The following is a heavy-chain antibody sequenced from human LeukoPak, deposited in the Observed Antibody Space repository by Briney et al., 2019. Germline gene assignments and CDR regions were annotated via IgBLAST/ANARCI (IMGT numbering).Heavy chain of an antibody. D-gene: IGHD4-17*01. Sequence: SETLSLTCAVYGGSFSGYYWSWIRQPPGKGLEWIGEINHSGSTNYNPSLKSRVTISVDTSKNRFSLKLSSVTAADTAVYYCASLYGDYVYYYGLDVWGQGTTVTVSS. CDR3: ASLYGDYVYYYGLDV. J-gene: IGHJ6*02. V-gene: IGHV4-34*01. CDR1: GGSFSGYY. CDR2: INHSGST.